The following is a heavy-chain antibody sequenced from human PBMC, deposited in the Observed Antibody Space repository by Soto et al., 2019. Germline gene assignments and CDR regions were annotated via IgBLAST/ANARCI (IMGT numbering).Heavy chain of an antibody. CDR2: IKGDGSNT. V-gene: IGHV3-74*01. CDR3: ARGIRNYYGTDV. CDR1: GFTFSDYW. J-gene: IGHJ6*02. Sequence: EVQLVESGGGVVQPGGSLRLSCAASGFTFSDYWMHWVRQGPGKGLVWVSRIKGDGSNTNYEDSVRGRFTSSRDNAKNTVYLQMNSLRDEDTAVYYCARGIRNYYGTDVWGQGTTVTVSS. D-gene: IGHD5-18*01.